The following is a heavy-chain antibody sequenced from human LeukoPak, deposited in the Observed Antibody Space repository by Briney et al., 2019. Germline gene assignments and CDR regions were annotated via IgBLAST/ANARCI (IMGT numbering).Heavy chain of an antibody. Sequence: ASVQVSCKASGYTFTSHSISWVRQAPGQGLEWMGWISAYNGNTNYAQKFQGRVTMTTDTSTATAYMDLRSLRFDDTAVYYCARAAITVFGVVPETWGQGTLVTVSS. CDR1: GYTFTSHS. J-gene: IGHJ4*02. CDR3: ARAAITVFGVVPET. V-gene: IGHV1-18*01. D-gene: IGHD3-3*01. CDR2: ISAYNGNT.